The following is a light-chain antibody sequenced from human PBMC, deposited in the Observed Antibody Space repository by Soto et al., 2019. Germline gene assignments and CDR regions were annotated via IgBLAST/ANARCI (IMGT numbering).Light chain of an antibody. Sequence: IVLMQSPDTLSLSPGERATLSCRASQSVNSIYLAWYQQKPGQAPRLLIYGASSRATGIPDRFSGSGSGTDFTLTISSLQLEDFATYYCQQNYSTPLAFGGGTKVDIK. CDR2: GAS. V-gene: IGKV3-20*01. CDR3: QQNYSTPLA. J-gene: IGKJ4*01. CDR1: QSVNSIY.